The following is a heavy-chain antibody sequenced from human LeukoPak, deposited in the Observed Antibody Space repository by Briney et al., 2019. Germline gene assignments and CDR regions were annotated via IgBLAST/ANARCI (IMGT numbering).Heavy chain of an antibody. Sequence: SETLSLTCTVSGGFISSSSYYWGWIRQPPGKGLEWIGSIYYSGSTYYNPSLKSRVTISVDTSKKQFSLKLSSVTAADTAVYYCARDGYNPIDYWGQGTLVTVSS. D-gene: IGHD5-24*01. V-gene: IGHV4-39*07. CDR3: ARDGYNPIDY. J-gene: IGHJ4*02. CDR1: GGFISSSSYY. CDR2: IYYSGST.